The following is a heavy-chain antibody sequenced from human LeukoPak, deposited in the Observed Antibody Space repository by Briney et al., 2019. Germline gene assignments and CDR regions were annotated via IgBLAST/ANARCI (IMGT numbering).Heavy chain of an antibody. D-gene: IGHD3-22*01. J-gene: IGHJ3*02. CDR1: AGTFSSYA. CDR3: ARERGDNGYYDSSGYYQHDAFDI. V-gene: IGHV1-69*13. Sequence: GASVKVSCKASAGTFSSYAISWVRQAPGQGLEWMGGIIPIFGTANYAQKFQGRVTITADESTSTAYMELSSLRSEDTAVYYCARERGDNGYYDSSGYYQHDAFDIWGQGTMVTVSS. CDR2: IIPIFGTA.